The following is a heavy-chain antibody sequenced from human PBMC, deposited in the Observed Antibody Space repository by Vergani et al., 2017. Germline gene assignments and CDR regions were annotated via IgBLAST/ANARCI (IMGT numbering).Heavy chain of an antibody. CDR2: LFYGATA. J-gene: IGHJ4*02. Sequence: QLQLQESDPGLVKPSETLSLTCTVSGDSISSRNCYWGWIRQPPGKGLEWIGSLFYGATAYYNPSLESRVIISIVTSKNQFSLRLSSVTAADTAVYFCARAKRGRLAVGATDSWGQGTLLTVSS. CDR1: GDSISSRNCY. CDR3: ARAKRGRLAVGATDS. D-gene: IGHD6-19*01. V-gene: IGHV4-39*02.